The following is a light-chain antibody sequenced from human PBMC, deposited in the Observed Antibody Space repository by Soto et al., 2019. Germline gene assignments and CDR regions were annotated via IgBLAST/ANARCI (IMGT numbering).Light chain of an antibody. CDR2: GVN. CDR3: SSFTTSSTYV. J-gene: IGLJ1*01. Sequence: QSVLTQPASVSGSPGQSITISCTGTSSDIGAYNYVSWYQQYPGRAPKLMIYGVNNRPSGVSNRFSGSKSGNTASLTISGLQAEDEADYYCSSFTTSSTYVVGAGTKVTVL. CDR1: SSDIGAYNY. V-gene: IGLV2-14*01.